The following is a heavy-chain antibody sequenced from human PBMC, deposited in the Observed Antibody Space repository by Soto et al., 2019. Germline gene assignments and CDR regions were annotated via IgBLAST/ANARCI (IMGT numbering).Heavy chain of an antibody. CDR1: GFTFSNAW. CDR3: TTCAKYYYYGMDV. Sequence: GGSLRLSCAASGFTFSNAWMSWVRQAPGKGLEWVGRIKSKTDGGTTDYAAPVKGRFTISRDDSKNTLYLQMNSLKTEDTAVYYCTTCAKYYYYGMDVRGNGTNVTVSS. CDR2: IKSKTDGGTT. V-gene: IGHV3-15*01. J-gene: IGHJ6*04.